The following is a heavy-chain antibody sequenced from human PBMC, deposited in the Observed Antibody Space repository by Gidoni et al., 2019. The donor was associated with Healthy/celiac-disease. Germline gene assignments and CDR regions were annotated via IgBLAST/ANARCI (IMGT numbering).Heavy chain of an antibody. D-gene: IGHD6-13*01. J-gene: IGHJ4*02. CDR3: ARVGSSSWYGWDRGWFRNVDY. CDR2: ISYDGSNK. CDR1: GFTYRIYV. Sequence: QVQLVASAAGVVPPGRSPSLPCAASGFTYRIYVSPLTRQAPGKGLEWVAVISYDGSNKYYADSVKGRFTISRDNSKNTLYLQMNSLRAEDTAVYYCARVGSSSWYGWDRGWFRNVDYWGQGTLVTVSS. V-gene: IGHV3-30-3*01.